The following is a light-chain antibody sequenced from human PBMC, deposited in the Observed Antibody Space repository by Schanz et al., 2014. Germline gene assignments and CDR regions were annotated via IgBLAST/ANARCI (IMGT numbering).Light chain of an antibody. V-gene: IGKV3-15*01. CDR3: QQYNNWLYT. J-gene: IGKJ2*01. Sequence: EIVLTQSPATLSLSPGERATLSCRASQSVSSYLAWYQQKPGQAPRLLIYGASTRATGIPARFSGSGSGTEFTLTISSLQSEDFAVYYCQQYNNWLYTFGPGTKLEIK. CDR2: GAS. CDR1: QSVSSY.